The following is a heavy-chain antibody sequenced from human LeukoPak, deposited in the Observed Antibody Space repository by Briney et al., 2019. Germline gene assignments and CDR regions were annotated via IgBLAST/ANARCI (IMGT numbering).Heavy chain of an antibody. CDR3: ASARSNWFDP. V-gene: IGHV4-59*11. CDR2: IYNSRST. Sequence: SETLSLTCTVSGGSISSHYWSWIRQPPGKGLEWIGYIYNSRSTNYNPSLKSRVTISEDTSKHQFSLKLRSVAAADSAVYYCASARSNWFDPWGQGTLAIVSS. D-gene: IGHD4-17*01. J-gene: IGHJ5*02. CDR1: GGSISSHY.